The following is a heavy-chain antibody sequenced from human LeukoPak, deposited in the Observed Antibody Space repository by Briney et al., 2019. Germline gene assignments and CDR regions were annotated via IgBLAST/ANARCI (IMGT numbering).Heavy chain of an antibody. J-gene: IGHJ4*02. Sequence: ASVKVSCKASGYTFSSYYIHWVRQAPGQGLEWMGIINPSDDSTRYAQKFQGRVTMTKDTSTNTVYMHLSSLSSDDTAVYYCARAYYESSAYRHAVYFDYWGQGTLVTVSS. CDR3: ARAYYESSAYRHAVYFDY. D-gene: IGHD3-22*01. CDR1: GYTFSSYY. CDR2: INPSDDST. V-gene: IGHV1-46*01.